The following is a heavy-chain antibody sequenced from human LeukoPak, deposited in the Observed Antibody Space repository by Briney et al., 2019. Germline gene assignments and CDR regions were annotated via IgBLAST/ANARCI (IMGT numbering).Heavy chain of an antibody. D-gene: IGHD6-13*01. Sequence: GGSLRLSCAASGFTFSNSAMSWVRQAPGKGLEWVAVISYDGSNKYYADSVKGRFTISRDNSKNTLYLQMNSLRAEDTAVYYCAREDASSSWYVLNYYYYGMDVWGQGTTVTVSS. CDR1: GFTFSNSA. J-gene: IGHJ6*02. CDR2: ISYDGSNK. V-gene: IGHV3-30-3*01. CDR3: AREDASSSWYVLNYYYYGMDV.